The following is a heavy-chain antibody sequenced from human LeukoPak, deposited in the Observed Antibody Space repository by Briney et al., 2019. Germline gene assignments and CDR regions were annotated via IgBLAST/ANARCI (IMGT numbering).Heavy chain of an antibody. D-gene: IGHD6-19*01. J-gene: IGHJ6*03. Sequence: PSETLSLTCTVSGGSISSYYRSWIRQPAGKGLEWIGRIHTSGSTNYSPSLKSRVTMSVDTSKNQFSLKLSSVTAADTAVYYCARESVAGLYYYYYYMDVWGKGTTVTISS. CDR1: GGSISSYY. CDR3: ARESVAGLYYYYYYMDV. CDR2: IHTSGST. V-gene: IGHV4-4*07.